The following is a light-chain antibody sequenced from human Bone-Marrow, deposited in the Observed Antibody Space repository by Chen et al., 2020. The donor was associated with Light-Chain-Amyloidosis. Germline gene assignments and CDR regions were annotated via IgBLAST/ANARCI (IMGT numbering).Light chain of an antibody. J-gene: IGKJ4*01. V-gene: IGKV3-20*01. CDR3: QQYGTSPLT. Sequence: DIVLTQSPGSLSLSPGEGANLSCRASQTISSNYLTWYQQKFGQAPRLLIYGSSSRATGITDRFTGSGSGTDFTLTINRLEPEDFEMYYCQQYGTSPLTFGGGTKVEIK. CDR2: GSS. CDR1: QTISSNY.